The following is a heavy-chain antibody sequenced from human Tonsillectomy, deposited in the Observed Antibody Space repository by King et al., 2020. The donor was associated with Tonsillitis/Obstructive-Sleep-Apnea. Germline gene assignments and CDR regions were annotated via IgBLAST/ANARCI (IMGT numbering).Heavy chain of an antibody. Sequence: QLQESGPGLVKPSETLSLTCTVSGGSISSYYWSWIRQPPGKGLEWMGYIYYSGSINYNPSLKTRVTISVDTSKNQFALKLSSVTAADPAVYYCAGDRPYGGDSKGLDYWGQGTLVTVSS. CDR1: GGSISSYY. CDR3: AGDRPYGGDSKGLDY. J-gene: IGHJ4*02. V-gene: IGHV4-59*01. D-gene: IGHD4-23*01. CDR2: IYYSGSI.